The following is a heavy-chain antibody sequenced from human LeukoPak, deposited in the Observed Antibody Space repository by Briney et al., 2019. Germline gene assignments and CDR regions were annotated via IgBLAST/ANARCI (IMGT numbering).Heavy chain of an antibody. CDR1: GFTFSSYG. V-gene: IGHV3-23*01. CDR3: AKTPYGSRPTWYFDY. J-gene: IGHJ4*02. Sequence: GGTLRLSCAASGFTFSSYGMSWVRQAPGKGLEWVSAISGSGGSTYYADSVKGRFTISRDNSKNTLYLQMNSLRAEDTAVYYCAKTPYGSRPTWYFDYWGQGTLVTVSS. D-gene: IGHD3-10*01. CDR2: ISGSGGST.